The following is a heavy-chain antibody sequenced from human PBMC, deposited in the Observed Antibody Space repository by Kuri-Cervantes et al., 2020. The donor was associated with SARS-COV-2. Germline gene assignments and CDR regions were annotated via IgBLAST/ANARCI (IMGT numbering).Heavy chain of an antibody. CDR3: ARESTYTFDI. CDR1: GASINSSSSY. J-gene: IGHJ3*02. Sequence: SETLSLTCIVSGASINSSSSYWGWIRQPPGKGLEWIGSIFYSGSIYYNPSLKSRVTISVDTSKNQFSLKLNSVTAADTAVYYCARESTYTFDIWGQGTLVTVSS. V-gene: IGHV4-39*02. CDR2: IFYSGSI. D-gene: IGHD2-2*02.